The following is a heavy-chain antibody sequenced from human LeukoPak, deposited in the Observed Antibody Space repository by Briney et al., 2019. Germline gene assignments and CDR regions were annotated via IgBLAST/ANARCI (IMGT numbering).Heavy chain of an antibody. CDR3: ARLVAMVNNWFDP. J-gene: IGHJ5*02. CDR2: IYPGDSDT. Sequence: GIIYPGDSDTRYSPSFQGQVTISADKSISTAYLQWSSLKASDTAMYYCARLVAMVNNWFDPWGQGTLVTVSS. D-gene: IGHD5-18*01. V-gene: IGHV5-51*01.